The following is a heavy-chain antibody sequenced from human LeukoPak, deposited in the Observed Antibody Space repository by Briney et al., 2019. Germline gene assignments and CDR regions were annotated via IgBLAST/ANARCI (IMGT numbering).Heavy chain of an antibody. CDR3: AREKKIPLPGYCSGGSCYGSGAFDI. V-gene: IGHV3-30-3*01. CDR2: ISYDGSNK. CDR1: GFTFSSYA. Sequence: GGSLRLSCAASGFTFSSYAMHWVRQAPGKGLEWVAVISYDGSNKYYADSVKGRFTISRDNSKNTLYLQMNSLRAEDTAVYYCAREKKIPLPGYCSGGSCYGSGAFDIWGQGTMVTISS. D-gene: IGHD2-15*01. J-gene: IGHJ3*02.